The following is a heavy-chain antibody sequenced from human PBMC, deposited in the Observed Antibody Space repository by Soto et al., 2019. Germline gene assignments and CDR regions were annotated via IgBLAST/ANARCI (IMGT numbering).Heavy chain of an antibody. Sequence: EVQLVESGGGLVKPGGSLRLSCAASGFTFSSYSMNWVRQAPGKGLEWVSSISSSSSYIYYADPVKGRFTISRDNAKNSLYLQMNSLRAEDTAVYYCARDDQYSNYYYYMDVWGKGTTVTVSS. CDR1: GFTFSSYS. CDR2: ISSSSSYI. D-gene: IGHD2-15*01. V-gene: IGHV3-21*01. CDR3: ARDDQYSNYYYYMDV. J-gene: IGHJ6*03.